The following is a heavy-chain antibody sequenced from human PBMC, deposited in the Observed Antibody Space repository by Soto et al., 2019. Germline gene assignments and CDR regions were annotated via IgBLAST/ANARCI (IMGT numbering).Heavy chain of an antibody. CDR3: ASVRGGYYSAMDV. CDR1: GGSISSSNW. CDR2: IYHSGST. D-gene: IGHD3-10*02. J-gene: IGHJ6*02. V-gene: IGHV4-4*02. Sequence: QVQLQESGPGLVKPSGTLSLTCAVSGGSISSSNWWSWVRQPPGKGLEWIGEIYHSGSTNYNPSLTMRATXSXDXXKHHFSLKLSSVTAADTAVYYCASVRGGYYSAMDVWGQGTTVTVSS.